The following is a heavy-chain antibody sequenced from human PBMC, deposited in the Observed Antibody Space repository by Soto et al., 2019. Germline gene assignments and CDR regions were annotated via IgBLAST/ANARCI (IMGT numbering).Heavy chain of an antibody. V-gene: IGHV1-69*02. CDR2: IFPLTDIP. Sequence: QVQLVQSGTEVKKPGSSVKVSCKASGGTFRNYPINWVRQAPGQGLEWMGSIFPLTDIPDYAQNFQARLTXXXDXXTSTAYMELSSLTSDDTAMYFCASGPLVVLHYFESWGQGTLVTVSS. CDR3: ASGPLVVLHYFES. CDR1: GGTFRNYP. J-gene: IGHJ4*02.